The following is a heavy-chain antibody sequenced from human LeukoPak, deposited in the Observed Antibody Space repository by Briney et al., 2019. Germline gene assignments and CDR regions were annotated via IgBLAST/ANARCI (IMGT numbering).Heavy chain of an antibody. CDR2: IYPNSGAT. J-gene: IGHJ4*02. CDR1: GYTFTGHY. V-gene: IGHV1-2*02. CDR3: GTLLSNGPFDY. Sequence: ASVKVSCKASGYTFTGHYMHWVRQAPGQGLEWMGWIYPNSGATKYAQKFQGRVTMTRDTSISTAYMELSGLRSDDTAVYYCGTLLSNGPFDYWGQGSLVTVSS.